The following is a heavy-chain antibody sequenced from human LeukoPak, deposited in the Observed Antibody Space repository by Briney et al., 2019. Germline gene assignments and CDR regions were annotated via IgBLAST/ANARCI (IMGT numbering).Heavy chain of an antibody. CDR2: IYTSGST. J-gene: IGHJ3*02. CDR3: ARDIVVVPAAISAFDI. V-gene: IGHV4-4*07. CDR1: GGSISSYY. Sequence: PSETLSLSCTVSGGSISSYYWGWIRQPAGKGLEWIGRIYTSGSTNYNPSLKSRVTMSVDTSKNQFSLKLSSVAAADPAVYYCARDIVVVPAAISAFDIWGQGTMVTVSS. D-gene: IGHD2-2*01.